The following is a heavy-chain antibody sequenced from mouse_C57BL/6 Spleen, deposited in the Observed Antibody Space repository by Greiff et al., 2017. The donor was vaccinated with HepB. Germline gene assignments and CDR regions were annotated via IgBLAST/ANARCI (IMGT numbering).Heavy chain of an antibody. CDR2: IYPGDGDT. J-gene: IGHJ2*01. Sequence: QVQLQQSGPELVKPGASVKISCKASGYAFSSSWMNWVKQRPGKGLEWIGRIYPGDGDTNYNGKFKGKATLTADKSSSTAYMQLSSLTSEDSAVYFCARWGLLSLFDYWGQGTTLTVSS. D-gene: IGHD2-10*01. V-gene: IGHV1-82*01. CDR3: ARWGLLSLFDY. CDR1: GYAFSSSW.